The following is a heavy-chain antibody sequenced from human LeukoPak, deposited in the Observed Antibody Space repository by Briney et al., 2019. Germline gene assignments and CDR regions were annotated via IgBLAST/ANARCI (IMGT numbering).Heavy chain of an antibody. Sequence: PGRSLRLSCAASGFTFDDYAMHWVRQAPGKGLEWVSGISWNSDTIGYADSVKGRFTISRDNAKNSLYLQMNSLRAEDTALYYCAKAPGDSIGRAAFNIWGQGTMVTVSS. V-gene: IGHV3-9*01. CDR1: GFTFDDYA. J-gene: IGHJ3*02. CDR2: ISWNSDTI. D-gene: IGHD3-22*01. CDR3: AKAPGDSIGRAAFNI.